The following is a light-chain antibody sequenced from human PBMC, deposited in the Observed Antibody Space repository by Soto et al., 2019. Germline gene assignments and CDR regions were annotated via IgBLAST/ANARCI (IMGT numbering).Light chain of an antibody. V-gene: IGKV3-20*01. J-gene: IGKJ1*01. CDR3: QQYGSSGT. Sequence: EIVLTQSPGTLSSSPGERAILSCRASQSVSSSYLAWYQQKPGQAPRLLIYGASNRATGIPDRFSGSGSGTDFTLTISRLEPEDFAVYYCQQYGSSGTFGQGTKVDIK. CDR2: GAS. CDR1: QSVSSSY.